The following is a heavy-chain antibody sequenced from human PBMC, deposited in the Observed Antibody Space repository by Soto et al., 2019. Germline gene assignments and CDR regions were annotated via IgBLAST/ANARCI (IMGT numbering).Heavy chain of an antibody. V-gene: IGHV3-11*01. CDR2: ISSSGSTI. D-gene: IGHD1-1*01. CDR1: GFTFSDYY. Sequence: GGSLRLSCAASGFTFSDYYMSWIRQAPGKGLEWVSYISSSGSTIYYADSVKGRFTISRDNAKNSLYLQMNSLRAEDTAVYYCARARVQLERLVYYYYYMDVWGKGTTVTVSS. J-gene: IGHJ6*03. CDR3: ARARVQLERLVYYYYYMDV.